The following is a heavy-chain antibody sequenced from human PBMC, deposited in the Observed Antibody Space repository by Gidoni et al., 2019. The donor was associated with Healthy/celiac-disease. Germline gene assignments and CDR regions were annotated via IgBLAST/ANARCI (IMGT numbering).Heavy chain of an antibody. CDR1: GGTFSSYA. V-gene: IGHV1-69*01. Sequence: QVQLVQSGAEVKKPGSSVKVSCKASGGTFSSYAISWVRQAPGQGLEWMGGIIPIFGTANYAQKFQGRVTITADESTSTAYMELSSLRSEDTAVYYCARRSESIAARPQHYYYYGMDVWGQGTTVTVSS. D-gene: IGHD6-6*01. CDR3: ARRSESIAARPQHYYYYGMDV. CDR2: IIPIFGTA. J-gene: IGHJ6*02.